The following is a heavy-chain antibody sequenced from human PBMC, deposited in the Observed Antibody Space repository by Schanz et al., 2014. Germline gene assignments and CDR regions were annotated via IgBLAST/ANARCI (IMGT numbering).Heavy chain of an antibody. J-gene: IGHJ4*02. D-gene: IGHD3-3*01. V-gene: IGHV3-11*06. CDR3: ARDKGGYYPFDY. CDR2: ISSSGSYT. Sequence: QVQLVESGGDLVKPGGSLRLSCAASGFTFSDYYMSWIRQAPGKGLEWVSYISSSGSYTPYADSVKGRFTISRDNAKNSLHLQMYSLRAEDTAVYYCARDKGGYYPFDYWGQGTLVTVSS. CDR1: GFTFSDYY.